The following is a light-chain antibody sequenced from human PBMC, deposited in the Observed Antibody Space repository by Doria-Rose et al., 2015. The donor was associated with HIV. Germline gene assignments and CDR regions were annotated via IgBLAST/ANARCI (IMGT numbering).Light chain of an antibody. CDR2: KAS. J-gene: IGKJ1*01. CDR3: QQYNSYSPST. V-gene: IGKV1-5*03. CDR1: QTISGW. Sequence: DIRMTQSPSTLSASVGDRVSITCRASQTISGWLAWYQQKPGKAPKLLIYKASTLENVVTSRFSGSGSGTEFALTISSLQPDDFATYYCQQYNSYSPSTFGQGTKVEIK.